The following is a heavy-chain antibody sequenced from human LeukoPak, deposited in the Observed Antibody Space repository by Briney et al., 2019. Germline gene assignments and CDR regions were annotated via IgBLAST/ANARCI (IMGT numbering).Heavy chain of an antibody. CDR2: ISGSGGST. V-gene: IGHV3-23*01. Sequence: PGGSLRLSCAASGFTFSSYAMSWVRQAPGKGLEWVSVISGSGGSTYYADSVKGRFTISRDNSKNTLYLQMNSLRAEDTAVYYCANSQRSSWNYNFDYWGQGTLVTVSS. J-gene: IGHJ4*02. D-gene: IGHD6-13*01. CDR1: GFTFSSYA. CDR3: ANSQRSSWNYNFDY.